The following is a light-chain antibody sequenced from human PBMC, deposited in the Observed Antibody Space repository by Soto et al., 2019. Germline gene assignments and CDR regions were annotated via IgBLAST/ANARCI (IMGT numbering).Light chain of an antibody. CDR1: QSVSNNY. V-gene: IGKV3-20*01. CDR3: QQYGSSCT. J-gene: IGKJ1*01. CDR2: GAS. Sequence: ESVLTESPGTLSLYPGERATLSCRASQSVSNNYLAWYQQKPGQAPRLLIYGASNRATGIPDRFSGSGSGTDFTLTISRLEPEDFAVYYCQQYGSSCTFGQGTKVDIK.